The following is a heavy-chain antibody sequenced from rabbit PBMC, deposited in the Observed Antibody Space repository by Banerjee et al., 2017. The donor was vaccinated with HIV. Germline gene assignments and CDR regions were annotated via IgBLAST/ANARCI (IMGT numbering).Heavy chain of an antibody. CDR1: GFSFSNKAV. CDR2: INVITGKA. V-gene: IGHV1S45*01. CDR3: ARNYVNAFDP. D-gene: IGHD1-1*01. Sequence: QEQVVESGGGLVKPEGSLKLSCTASGFSFSNKAVMCWVRQAPGKGLEWIACINVITGKAVFASWAKGRYAFSKTSSSTVTLEMTSLTAADTATYFCARNYVNAFDPWGQGTLVTVS. J-gene: IGHJ2*01.